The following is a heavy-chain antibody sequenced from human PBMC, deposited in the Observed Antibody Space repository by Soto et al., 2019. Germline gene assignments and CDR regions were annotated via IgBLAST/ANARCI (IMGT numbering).Heavy chain of an antibody. Sequence: QVQLQQWGAGLLKPSETLSLTCAVYGGSFSGYYWSWIRQPPGKGLEWIGEINHSGSTNYNPSLMSRVTISVDTSKNQFSLKLSSVTAADTAVYYCARGVLRSSGWSGTRYFDLWGRGTLVTVSS. D-gene: IGHD6-19*01. CDR1: GGSFSGYY. V-gene: IGHV4-34*01. J-gene: IGHJ2*01. CDR3: ARGVLRSSGWSGTRYFDL. CDR2: INHSGST.